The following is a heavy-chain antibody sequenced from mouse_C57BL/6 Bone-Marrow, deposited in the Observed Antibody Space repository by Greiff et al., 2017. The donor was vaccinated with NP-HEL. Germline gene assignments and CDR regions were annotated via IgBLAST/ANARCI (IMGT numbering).Heavy chain of an antibody. CDR1: GFTFSDYY. V-gene: IGHV5-16*01. D-gene: IGHD1-1*01. CDR3: ARAEYYGSGAWFAY. CDR2: INYDGSST. J-gene: IGHJ3*01. Sequence: EVQLVESEGGLVQPGSSMKLSCTASGFTFSDYYMAWVRQVPEKGLEWVANINYDGSSTYYLDSLKSRFIISRDNAKNILYLQMSSLKSEDTATYYCARAEYYGSGAWFAYWGQGTLVTVSA.